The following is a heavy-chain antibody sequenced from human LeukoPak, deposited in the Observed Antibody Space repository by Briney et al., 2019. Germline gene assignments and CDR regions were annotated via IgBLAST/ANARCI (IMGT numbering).Heavy chain of an antibody. Sequence: ASVKVSCKASGYTFTGYYMHWVRRAPGQGLEWMGWINPNSGGTNYAQKFQGRVTMTRDTSISTAYMELSRLRSDDTAVYYCARDLMGFWSGYYNWGQGTLVTVSS. V-gene: IGHV1-2*02. J-gene: IGHJ4*02. CDR2: INPNSGGT. CDR3: ARDLMGFWSGYYN. D-gene: IGHD3-3*01. CDR1: GYTFTGYY.